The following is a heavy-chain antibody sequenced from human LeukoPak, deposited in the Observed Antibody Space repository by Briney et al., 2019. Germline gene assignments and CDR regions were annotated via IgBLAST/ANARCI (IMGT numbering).Heavy chain of an antibody. CDR1: GYTFTSYG. CDR2: ISAYNGNT. J-gene: IGHJ3*02. D-gene: IGHD3-10*01. V-gene: IGHV1-18*01. CDR3: AREMPRMVRGRGAFDI. Sequence: ASVKVSCKASGYTFTSYGISWVRQAPGQGLEWMGWISAYNGNTNYAQKLQGRVTMTTDTSTSTAYMELRSLRSDDTAVYYCAREMPRMVRGRGAFDIWGQGTMVTVSS.